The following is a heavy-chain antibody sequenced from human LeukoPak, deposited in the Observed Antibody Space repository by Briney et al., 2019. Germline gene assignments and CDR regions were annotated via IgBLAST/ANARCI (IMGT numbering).Heavy chain of an antibody. D-gene: IGHD6-13*01. Sequence: SETLSLTCAVSGGSISSNNWWGWVRQPPGKGLEWIGEINHSGSTNYNPSLKSRVTISVDTSKNQFSLKLSSVTAADTAVYYCASSSSSWFPDAFDIWGQGTMVTVSS. CDR3: ASSSSSWFPDAFDI. CDR2: INHSGST. V-gene: IGHV4-4*02. J-gene: IGHJ3*02. CDR1: GGSISSNNW.